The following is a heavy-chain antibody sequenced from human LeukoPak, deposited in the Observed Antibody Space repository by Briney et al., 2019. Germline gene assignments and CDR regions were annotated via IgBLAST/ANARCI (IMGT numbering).Heavy chain of an antibody. D-gene: IGHD1-26*01. V-gene: IGHV3-53*01. Sequence: GGSLRLSCAASGFTVSSNYMSWVRQAPGKGLEWVSVIYSGGSTYYADSVKGRFTISRDNAKNSLYLQMNSLRAEDTAVYYCARVRGATTIAEADYWGQGTLVTVSS. CDR3: ARVRGATTIAEADY. CDR2: IYSGGST. CDR1: GFTVSSNY. J-gene: IGHJ4*02.